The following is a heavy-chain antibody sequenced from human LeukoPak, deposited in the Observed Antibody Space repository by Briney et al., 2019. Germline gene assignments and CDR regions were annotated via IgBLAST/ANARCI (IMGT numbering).Heavy chain of an antibody. Sequence: SETLSLTCAVYGGSFSGYYWSWIRQPPGKGLEWIGEINHSGSTNYNPSLKSRVTISVDTSKNQFSLKLSSVTAADTAVYYCARYLYDSSGYYIQYYFDYWGQGTLVTVSS. J-gene: IGHJ4*02. CDR1: GGSFSGYY. CDR3: ARYLYDSSGYYIQYYFDY. CDR2: INHSGST. V-gene: IGHV4-34*01. D-gene: IGHD3-22*01.